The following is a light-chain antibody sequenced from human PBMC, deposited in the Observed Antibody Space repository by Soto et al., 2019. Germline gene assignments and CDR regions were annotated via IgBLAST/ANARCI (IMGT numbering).Light chain of an antibody. V-gene: IGLV2-8*01. Sequence: QSALTQPPSASGSPGQSVTISCSGTSSDVGGFNYVSWYQQYPGKAPQLIIYEVTKRPSGVPDRFSGSKSGNTASLTVSGLQAEDEADYYCGTWDSSLSAVVFGGGTKLTVL. CDR3: GTWDSSLSAVV. CDR1: SSDVGGFNY. J-gene: IGLJ2*01. CDR2: EVT.